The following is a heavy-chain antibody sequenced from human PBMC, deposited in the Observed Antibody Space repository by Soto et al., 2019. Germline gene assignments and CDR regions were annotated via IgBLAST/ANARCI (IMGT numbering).Heavy chain of an antibody. CDR2: IYHSGST. Sequence: SETLSLTCAVSGGSISSGGYSWSWIRQPPGKGLEWIGYIYHSGSTYYNPSLKSRVTISVDRSKNQFSLKLSSVTAADTAVYYCARGQVVAAEHWGQGTLVTVSS. J-gene: IGHJ4*02. CDR3: ARGQVVAAEH. V-gene: IGHV4-30-2*01. D-gene: IGHD2-15*01. CDR1: GGSISSGGYS.